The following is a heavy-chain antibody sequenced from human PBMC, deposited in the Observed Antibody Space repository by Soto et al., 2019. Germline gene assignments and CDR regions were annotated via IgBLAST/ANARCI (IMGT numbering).Heavy chain of an antibody. V-gene: IGHV3-23*01. D-gene: IGHD6-13*01. CDR3: ARHSSSQYFDY. Sequence: GGSLRLSCAASGFTFSSYAMSWVRQAPGKGLEWVSAISGSGGSTYYADSVKGRFTISRDNSKNTLYLQMNSLRAEDTGVYYCARHSSSQYFDYWGQGTLVTVSS. CDR2: ISGSGGST. J-gene: IGHJ4*02. CDR1: GFTFSSYA.